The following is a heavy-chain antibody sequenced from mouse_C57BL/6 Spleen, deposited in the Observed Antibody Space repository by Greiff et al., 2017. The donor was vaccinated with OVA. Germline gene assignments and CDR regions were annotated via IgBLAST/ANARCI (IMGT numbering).Heavy chain of an antibody. J-gene: IGHJ2*01. D-gene: IGHD3-1*01. V-gene: IGHV5-4*01. CDR1: GFTFSSYA. CDR3: ARDSGGYYFDY. Sequence: EVKVVESEGGLVQPGSSMKLSCAASGFTFSSYAMSWVRQTPEKRLEWVATISDGGSYTYYPDNVKGRFTISRDNAKNNLYLQMSHLKSEDTAMYYCARDSGGYYFDYWGQGTTLTVSS. CDR2: ISDGGSYT.